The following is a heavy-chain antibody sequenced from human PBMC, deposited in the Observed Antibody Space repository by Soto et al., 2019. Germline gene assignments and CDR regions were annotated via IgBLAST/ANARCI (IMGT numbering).Heavy chain of an antibody. J-gene: IGHJ5*02. D-gene: IGHD1-26*01. CDR2: ISSSSSYI. CDR3: ARDPSYPLGGWFDP. CDR1: GFTFSSYS. Sequence: EVQLVESGGGLVKPGGSLRLSCAASGFTFSSYSMNWVRQAPGKGLEWVSSISSSSSYIYYADSVKGRFTISRDNAKHSLYLQMNSLRAEDTAVYYCARDPSYPLGGWFDPWGQGTLVTVSS. V-gene: IGHV3-21*01.